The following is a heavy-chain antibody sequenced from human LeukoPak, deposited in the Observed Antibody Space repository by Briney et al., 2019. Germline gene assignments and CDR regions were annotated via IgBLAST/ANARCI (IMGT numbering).Heavy chain of an antibody. D-gene: IGHD1-26*01. CDR3: AKSSGSYTYYFDY. CDR1: GVTFTRLP. Sequence: GGSLRLSCAVSGVTFTRLPMSWVRQAPGKGLEWVSAISSSGDNIYYSDSVKGRFTISRDNSKNTLYVQMNSLRAEDTAVYYCAKSSGSYTYYFDYWGQGTLVTVSS. V-gene: IGHV3-23*01. CDR2: ISSSGDNI. J-gene: IGHJ4*02.